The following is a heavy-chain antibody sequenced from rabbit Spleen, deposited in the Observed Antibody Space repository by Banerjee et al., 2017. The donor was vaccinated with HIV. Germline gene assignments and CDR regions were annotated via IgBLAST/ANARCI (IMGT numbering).Heavy chain of an antibody. CDR1: GSDISRYT. CDR3: ARRRYGGYGALDL. Sequence: QSLEESGGDLVKPGASLTLTCKASGSDISRYTMGWVRQAPGKGLEWIGCISTGDVTTYYATWVNGRFTISKTSSTTVTLQMTSLTAADTATYFCARRRYGGYGALDLWGQGTLVTVS. V-gene: IGHV1S40*01. CDR2: ISTGDVTT. D-gene: IGHD7-1*01. J-gene: IGHJ3*01.